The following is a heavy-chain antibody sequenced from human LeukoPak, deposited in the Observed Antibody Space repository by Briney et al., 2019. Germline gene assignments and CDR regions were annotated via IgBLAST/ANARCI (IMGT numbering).Heavy chain of an antibody. CDR3: AIDGRCYQSLGWFDP. CDR1: GYTFTGYY. Sequence: ASVKVSCKASGYTFTGYYMHWVRQAPGRGLEWMGWINPNSGATNYAQKFQGRVTMTRDTSIGTAYMEVSRLRFDDTAVYYCAIDGRCYQSLGWFDPWGQGTLVTVSS. V-gene: IGHV1-2*02. CDR2: INPNSGAT. D-gene: IGHD4/OR15-4a*01. J-gene: IGHJ5*02.